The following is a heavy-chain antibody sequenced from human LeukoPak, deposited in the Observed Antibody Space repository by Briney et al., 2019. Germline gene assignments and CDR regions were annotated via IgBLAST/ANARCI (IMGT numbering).Heavy chain of an antibody. J-gene: IGHJ4*02. CDR1: GFTFSSYA. CDR3: AKGLSGYYLVFDY. Sequence: TGVSLRLSCAAAGFTFSSYAMSWVRQAPGKGLEWVSAISGSGGSTYYADSVKGRFTISRDNSKNTLYLQMNSLRAEDTAVYYCAKGLSGYYLVFDYWAQGTLVTVSS. D-gene: IGHD3-22*01. V-gene: IGHV3-23*01. CDR2: ISGSGGST.